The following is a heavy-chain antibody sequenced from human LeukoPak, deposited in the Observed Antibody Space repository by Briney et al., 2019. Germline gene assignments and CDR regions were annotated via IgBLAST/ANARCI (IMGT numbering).Heavy chain of an antibody. CDR1: GYNFITYG. CDR3: ARVGGLATPRDAFDI. Sequence: ASVKVSCKTSGYNFITYGITWVRQAPGQGLEWMGWISPYNGNTNYAQKLQGRVTMTTDTSTSTAYMELRSLRSDDTAVYYCARVGGLATPRDAFDIWGQGTMVTVSS. CDR2: ISPYNGNT. D-gene: IGHD1-26*01. J-gene: IGHJ3*02. V-gene: IGHV1-18*01.